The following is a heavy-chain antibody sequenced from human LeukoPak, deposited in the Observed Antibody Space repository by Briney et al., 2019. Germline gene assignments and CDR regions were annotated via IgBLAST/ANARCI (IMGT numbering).Heavy chain of an antibody. D-gene: IGHD3-16*01. J-gene: IGHJ4*02. CDR2: IIPIFGTT. V-gene: IGHV1-69*06. CDR3: ARDNDSRDPPHFDY. CDR1: GGTFNSYA. Sequence: ASVKLSCTASGGTFNSYAISWVRQAPGQGLEWMGGIIPIFGTTNYARKLRGRVTLTADKSTRTVYMELSSLRSEDTAVYYCARDNDSRDPPHFDYWGQGTLVTVSS.